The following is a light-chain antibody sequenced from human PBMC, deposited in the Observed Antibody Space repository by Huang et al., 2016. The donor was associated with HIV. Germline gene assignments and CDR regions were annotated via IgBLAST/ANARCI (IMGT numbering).Light chain of an antibody. CDR3: HQRSSWPWT. V-gene: IGKV3-11*01. J-gene: IGKJ1*01. CDR1: QSVDYY. Sequence: EIVLTQSPATLSLSPGARATLSCRASQSVDYYLAWYQQKPGQAPRLLVYDASKRAGGIPASFSGSGSETDFTRTISSLEPEDVAVYYCHQRSSWPWTFGQGTKVEI. CDR2: DAS.